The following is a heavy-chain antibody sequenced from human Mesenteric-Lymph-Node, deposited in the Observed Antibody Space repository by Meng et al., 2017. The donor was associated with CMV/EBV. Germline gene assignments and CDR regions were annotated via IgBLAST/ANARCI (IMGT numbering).Heavy chain of an antibody. D-gene: IGHD3-10*01. CDR1: GFTFRNYA. CDR3: GKDLKGSYSLDY. J-gene: IGHJ4*02. Sequence: GGSLRLSWAASGFTFRNYAMHWVRQAPGKGLEWVALIQYDGSHKYHADSVKGRFTISRDNSKNTLYLQMNSLRAEDTAVYYCGKDLKGSYSLDYWGQGTLVTVSS. V-gene: IGHV3-30*02. CDR2: IQYDGSHK.